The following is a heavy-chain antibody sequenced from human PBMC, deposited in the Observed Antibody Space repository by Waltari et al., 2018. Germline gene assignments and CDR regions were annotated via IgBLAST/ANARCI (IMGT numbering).Heavy chain of an antibody. CDR2: VYYSGST. D-gene: IGHD6-6*01. V-gene: IGHV4-39*07. Sequence: QLQLQESGPGLVKPSETLSLTCTVSGGSIRNSNYYWGWIRQPPGKGLEWIGSVYYSGSTVYNTSLRSRLTISVDTSKNQFSLRLDSVTAADTAVYYCARYSSSSGWFDPWGQGTLVTVSS. CDR3: ARYSSSSGWFDP. CDR1: GGSIRNSNYY. J-gene: IGHJ5*02.